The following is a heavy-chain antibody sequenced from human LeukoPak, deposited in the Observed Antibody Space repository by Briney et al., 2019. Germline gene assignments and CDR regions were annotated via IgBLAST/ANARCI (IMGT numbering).Heavy chain of an antibody. CDR3: ARGDGYNYFDY. D-gene: IGHD5-24*01. V-gene: IGHV1-69*05. Sequence: ASVKVSCKASGGTFSSYAISWVRQAPGQGLEWMGGIIPIFGTANYAQKFQGRVTITTDESTSTAYMELNSLRSEDTAVYYCARGDGYNYFDYWGQGTLVTVSS. CDR1: GGTFSSYA. J-gene: IGHJ4*02. CDR2: IIPIFGTA.